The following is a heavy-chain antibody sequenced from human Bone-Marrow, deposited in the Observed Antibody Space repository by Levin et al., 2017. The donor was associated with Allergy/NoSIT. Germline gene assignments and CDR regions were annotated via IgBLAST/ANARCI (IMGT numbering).Heavy chain of an antibody. V-gene: IGHV2-70*01. CDR3: ARSPNGYYDILTGYSGGRDGMDV. CDR2: IDWDDDK. J-gene: IGHJ6*02. CDR1: GFSLSTSGMC. Sequence: SGPTLVKPTQTLTLTCTFSGFSLSTSGMCVSWIRQPPGKALEWLALIDWDDDKYYSTSLKTRLTISKDTSKNQVVLTMTNMDPVDTATYYCARSPNGYYDILTGYSGGRDGMDVWGQGTTVTVSS. D-gene: IGHD3-9*01.